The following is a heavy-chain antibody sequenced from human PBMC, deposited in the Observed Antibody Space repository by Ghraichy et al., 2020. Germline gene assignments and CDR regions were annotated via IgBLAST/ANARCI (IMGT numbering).Heavy chain of an antibody. CDR3: ARLEFYDILAGYYIPSYFDY. D-gene: IGHD3-9*01. Sequence: GSLSLTCIVSGGSISSSSYYWGWIRQPPGKGLEWIGSMYYSGSTYYNPSLKSRVTISVDTSKSQFSLKLSSVTAGDTAGYYCARLEFYDILAGYYIPSYFDYWGQGTLVTVSS. V-gene: IGHV4-39*01. J-gene: IGHJ4*02. CDR1: GGSISSSSYY. CDR2: MYYSGST.